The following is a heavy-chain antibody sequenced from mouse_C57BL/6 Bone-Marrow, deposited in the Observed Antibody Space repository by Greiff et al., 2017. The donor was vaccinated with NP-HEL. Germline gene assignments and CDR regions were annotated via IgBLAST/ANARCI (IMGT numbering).Heavy chain of an antibody. CDR3: ARIEGYSKYFDV. D-gene: IGHD2-5*01. CDR1: GYTFTSYW. Sequence: QVQLQQPGAELVRPGSSVKLSCTASGYTFTSYWMHWVKQRPIQGLEWIGNIDPSDSETHSNQKFKDKATLTVDKSSSTAYMQLSSLTSEDSAVYYCARIEGYSKYFDVWGTGTTVTVAS. CDR2: IDPSDSET. J-gene: IGHJ1*03. V-gene: IGHV1-52*01.